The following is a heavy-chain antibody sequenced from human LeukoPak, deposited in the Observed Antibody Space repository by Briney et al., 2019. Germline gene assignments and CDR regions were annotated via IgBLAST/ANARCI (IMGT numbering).Heavy chain of an antibody. D-gene: IGHD2-2*02. Sequence: GGSLRLSCAASGFTFSSYAMSWVRQAPGKGLEWVSAIRGGGDSTYYADSVKGRFTISRDNSKNTVSLQMNSLRAEDTAVYYCARGGSTSATCYTRLDYWGQGTLVTVFS. CDR2: IRGGGDST. V-gene: IGHV3-23*01. CDR1: GFTFSSYA. J-gene: IGHJ4*02. CDR3: ARGGSTSATCYTRLDY.